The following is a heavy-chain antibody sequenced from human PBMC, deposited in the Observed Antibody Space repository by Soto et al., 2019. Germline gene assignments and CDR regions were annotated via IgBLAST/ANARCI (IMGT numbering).Heavy chain of an antibody. Sequence: GESLKISCKGSGYSFTSYWISWVRQMPGKGLEWMGRIDPSDSYTNYSPSFQGYVTISADKSISTAYLQWSSLKASDTAMYYCAGLRHYYDSSGYLFNGMDVWGQGTTVTVSS. CDR3: AGLRHYYDSSGYLFNGMDV. D-gene: IGHD3-22*01. V-gene: IGHV5-10-1*01. CDR1: GYSFTSYW. J-gene: IGHJ6*02. CDR2: IDPSDSYT.